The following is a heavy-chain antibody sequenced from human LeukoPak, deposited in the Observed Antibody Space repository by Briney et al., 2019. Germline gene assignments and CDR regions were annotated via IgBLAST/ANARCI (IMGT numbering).Heavy chain of an antibody. Sequence: GASVKVSCKASGGTFSSYAISWVRQAPGQGLEWMGGIIPIFGSANYAQKFQGRVTIAADESTSTAYMELSSLRSEDTAVYYCARGAKWLGSPSDYWGQGTLVTVSS. V-gene: IGHV1-69*13. CDR3: ARGAKWLGSPSDY. D-gene: IGHD5-12*01. CDR2: IIPIFGSA. J-gene: IGHJ4*02. CDR1: GGTFSSYA.